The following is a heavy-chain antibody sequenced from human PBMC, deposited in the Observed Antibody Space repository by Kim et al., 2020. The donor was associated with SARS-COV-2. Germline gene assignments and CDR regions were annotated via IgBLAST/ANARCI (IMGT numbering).Heavy chain of an antibody. CDR2: INTNTGNP. Sequence: ASVKVSCKASGYTFTSYAMNWVRQAPGQGLEWMGWINTNTGNPTYAQGFTGRFVFSLDTSVSTAYLQISSLKAEDTAVYYCARVALHRQTDSDIVLMVYAFYADYWGQGTLVTVSS. V-gene: IGHV7-4-1*02. J-gene: IGHJ4*02. CDR3: ARVALHRQTDSDIVLMVYAFYADY. D-gene: IGHD2-8*01. CDR1: GYTFTSYA.